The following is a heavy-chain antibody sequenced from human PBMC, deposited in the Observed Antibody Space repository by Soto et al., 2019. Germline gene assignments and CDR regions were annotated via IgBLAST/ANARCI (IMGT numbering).Heavy chain of an antibody. Sequence: QGLLVESGGGVVQPGRSLRLSCATSGFTLSSYAMHWVRQAPGKGLEWVAAIWYDGSNKYYADSVKGRFTITKDNSKNTLYLQMNSLRAEDTAVYYCAREKDCTSAPCYRGHFDYWGQGALVTVSS. D-gene: IGHD2-2*01. CDR1: GFTLSSYA. V-gene: IGHV3-33*01. CDR2: IWYDGSNK. J-gene: IGHJ4*02. CDR3: AREKDCTSAPCYRGHFDY.